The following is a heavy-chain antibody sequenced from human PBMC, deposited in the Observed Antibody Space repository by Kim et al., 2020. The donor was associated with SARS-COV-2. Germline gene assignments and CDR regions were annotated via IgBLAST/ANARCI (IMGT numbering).Heavy chain of an antibody. Sequence: GGSLRLSCAASGFTFSSYGMHWVRQAPGKGLEWVAVISYDGSNKYYADSVKGRFTISRDNSKNTLYLQMNSLRAEDTAVYYCAKGWTVRGDTGAASGWGQGTLVTVSS. J-gene: IGHJ4*02. CDR1: GFTFSSYG. CDR2: ISYDGSNK. CDR3: AKGWTVRGDTGAASG. V-gene: IGHV3-30*18. D-gene: IGHD3-10*01.